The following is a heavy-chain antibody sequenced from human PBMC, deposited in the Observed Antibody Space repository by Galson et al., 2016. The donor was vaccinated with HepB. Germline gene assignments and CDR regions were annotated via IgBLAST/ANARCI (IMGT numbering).Heavy chain of an antibody. CDR3: ARVVGRGVYDGRFYY. CDR1: GFTFSSYA. J-gene: IGHJ4*02. D-gene: IGHD5/OR15-5a*01. CDR2: ISYDGSNK. V-gene: IGHV3-30*04. Sequence: SLRLSCAASGFTFSSYAMHWVRQAPGKGLEWVAIISYDGSNKYYADAVKGRFTISRDNSKNTLYLQMNSLRAEDTAVYYCARVVGRGVYDGRFYYWGQGILVTVSS.